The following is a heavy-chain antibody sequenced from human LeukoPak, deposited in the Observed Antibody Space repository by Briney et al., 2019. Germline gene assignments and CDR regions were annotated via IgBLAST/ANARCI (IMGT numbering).Heavy chain of an antibody. J-gene: IGHJ5*02. CDR1: GFTFNNYA. CDR3: ATFCSGGDCYSFAP. CDR2: IIGSGGST. Sequence: GGSLRLSCAASGFTFNNYAMTWVRQAPEKGLEWVSTIIGSGGSTDYADSVKGRFTISRDNSKDTLFLQMDSLRVEDTAVYYRATFCSGGDCYSFAPWGQGTLVTVSS. D-gene: IGHD2-15*01. V-gene: IGHV3-23*01.